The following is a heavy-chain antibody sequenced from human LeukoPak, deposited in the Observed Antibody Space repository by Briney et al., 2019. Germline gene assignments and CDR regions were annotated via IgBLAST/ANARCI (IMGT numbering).Heavy chain of an antibody. CDR2: IKRETDGGTI. CDR3: TTDRYYDNSELQFQH. Sequence: GGSLRLSCAASGFTLNNAWMSWVRQAPGKGLEWLGRIKRETDGGTIDYAAPVKGRFTISRDDSRNTLYLQMDSLKIEDTTVYYCTTDRYYDNSELQFQHWGQGTLVTVSS. D-gene: IGHD3-22*01. CDR1: GFTLNNAW. V-gene: IGHV3-15*01. J-gene: IGHJ1*01.